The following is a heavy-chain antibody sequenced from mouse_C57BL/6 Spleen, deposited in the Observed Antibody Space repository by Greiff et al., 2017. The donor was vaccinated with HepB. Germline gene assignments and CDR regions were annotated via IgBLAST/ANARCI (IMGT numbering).Heavy chain of an antibody. CDR1: GYTFTSYW. J-gene: IGHJ4*01. Sequence: EVQLQQSGTVLARPGASVKMSCKTSGYTFTSYWMHWVKQRPGQGLEWIGAIYPGNSDTSYNQKFKGKAKLTAVTSASTAYMELSSLTNEDSAVYYCTREKYYYDYDPPWYAMDYWGQGTSVTVSS. D-gene: IGHD2-4*01. CDR2: IYPGNSDT. V-gene: IGHV1-5*01. CDR3: TREKYYYDYDPPWYAMDY.